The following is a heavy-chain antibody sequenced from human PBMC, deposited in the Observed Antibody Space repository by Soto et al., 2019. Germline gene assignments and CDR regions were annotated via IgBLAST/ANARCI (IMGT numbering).Heavy chain of an antibody. J-gene: IGHJ6*03. V-gene: IGHV4-34*01. Sequence: SETLSLTCAVYGGSFSGYYWSWIRPPPGKGLEWIGEINHSGSTNYNPSLKSRVTISVDTSKNQFSLKLSSVTAADTAVYYCARGYCTNGVCYSRSYYYYYMDVWGKGTTVTVSS. CDR2: INHSGST. CDR1: GGSFSGYY. CDR3: ARGYCTNGVCYSRSYYYYYMDV. D-gene: IGHD2-8*01.